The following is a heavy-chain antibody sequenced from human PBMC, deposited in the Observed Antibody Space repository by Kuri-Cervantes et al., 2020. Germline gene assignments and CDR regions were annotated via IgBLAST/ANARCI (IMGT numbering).Heavy chain of an antibody. CDR1: GYSFTSYW. V-gene: IGHV5-51*01. CDR2: IYPGHSDT. J-gene: IGHJ3*02. D-gene: IGHD3-16*02. Sequence: QDTCKGSGYSFTSYWIGRVRQMPGKGLLWMGIIYPGHSDTRYSPSFQGQVTITADKSISTAFLQWRSLKASDTAMYYCARLISDAFDIWGQGTMVTVSS. CDR3: ARLISDAFDI.